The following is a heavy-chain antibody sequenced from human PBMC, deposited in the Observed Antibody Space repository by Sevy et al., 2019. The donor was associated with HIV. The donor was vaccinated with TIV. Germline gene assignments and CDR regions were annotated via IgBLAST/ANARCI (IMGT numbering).Heavy chain of an antibody. D-gene: IGHD3-22*01. CDR3: ARLGGNGITMRRIAYFDY. CDR1: GGSISSSSYY. Sequence: SETLSLTCTVSGGSISSSSYYWGWMRQPPGKGLEWIGSIYYSGSTYYNPSLKSRVTISVDTSKNQFSLKLSSVTAADTAVYYCARLGGNGITMRRIAYFDYWGQGTLVTVSS. CDR2: IYYSGST. V-gene: IGHV4-39*01. J-gene: IGHJ4*02.